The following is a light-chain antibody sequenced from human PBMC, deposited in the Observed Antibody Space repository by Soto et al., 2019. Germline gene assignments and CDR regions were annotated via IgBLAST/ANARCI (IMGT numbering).Light chain of an antibody. J-gene: IGKJ5*01. CDR3: QQRSNWTIT. CDR2: DAS. Sequence: EIVLTQSPATLSLSPGARAPLSCRASQGVSSYLAWYQQKPGQAPRLLIYDASNRATGIPARFSGSGPGTDFTLTISSLEPEDFAVYYCQQRSNWTITFGQGTRLEIK. CDR1: QGVSSY. V-gene: IGKV3D-11*01.